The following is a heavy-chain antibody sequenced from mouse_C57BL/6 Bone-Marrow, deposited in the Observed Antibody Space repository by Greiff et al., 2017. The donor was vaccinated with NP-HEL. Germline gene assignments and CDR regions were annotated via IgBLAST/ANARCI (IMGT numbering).Heavy chain of an antibody. CDR2: IYPGGGYT. CDR1: GYTFTNYW. CDR3: ARSLGYFDY. V-gene: IGHV1-63*01. D-gene: IGHD4-1*01. J-gene: IGHJ2*01. Sequence: VQGVESGAELVRPGTSVKMSCKASGYTFTNYWIGWAKQRPGHGLEWIGDIYPGGGYTNYNEKFKGKATLTADKSSSTAYMQFSSLTSEDSAIYYCARSLGYFDYWGQGTTLTVSS.